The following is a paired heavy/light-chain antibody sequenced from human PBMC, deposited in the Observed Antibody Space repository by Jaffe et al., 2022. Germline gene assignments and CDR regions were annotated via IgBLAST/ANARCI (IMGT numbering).Heavy chain of an antibody. D-gene: IGHD3-3*01. Sequence: QVQLVQSGAEVKKPGSSVKVSCKASGGTFSSYAISWVRQAPGQGLEWMGGIIPIFGTANYAQKFQGRVTITADESTSTAYMELSSLRSEDTAVYYCARVKDDFWSGYYSIGGSDDAFDIWGQGTMVTVSS. CDR1: GGTFSSYA. CDR3: ARVKDDFWSGYYSIGGSDDAFDI. J-gene: IGHJ3*02. V-gene: IGHV1-69*01. CDR2: IIPIFGTA.
Light chain of an antibody. V-gene: IGLV3-19*01. Sequence: SSELTQDPAVSVALGQTVRITCQGDSLRSYYASWYQQKPGQAPVLVIYGKNNRPSGIPDRFSGSSSGNTASLTITGAQAEDEADYYCNSRDSSGLVVFGGGTKLTVL. CDR3: NSRDSSGLVV. CDR2: GKN. J-gene: IGLJ2*01. CDR1: SLRSYY.